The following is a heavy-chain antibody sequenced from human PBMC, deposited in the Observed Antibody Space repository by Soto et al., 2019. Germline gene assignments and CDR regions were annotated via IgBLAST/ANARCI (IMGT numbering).Heavy chain of an antibody. CDR3: DSERSGGGEFDY. CDR2: IHHGGTT. Sequence: QLQLQESGSGLVTPSQTLSLTCAVSGGSISSGGYSWNWIRQPPGKGLEWIAYIHHGGTTHYNPSLRSLVTISVDTSKNQFSLMLTSVTAADTAVYYCDSERSGGGEFDYWGQGTLVTVSS. CDR1: GGSISSGGYS. D-gene: IGHD3-16*01. V-gene: IGHV4-30-2*01. J-gene: IGHJ4*02.